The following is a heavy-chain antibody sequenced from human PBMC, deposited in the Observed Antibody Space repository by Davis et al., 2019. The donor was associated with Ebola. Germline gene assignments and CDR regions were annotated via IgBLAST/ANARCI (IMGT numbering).Heavy chain of an antibody. Sequence: GESLKISCAGTGFRFNAYAMSWIRQAPGKGLEWIAYIGPSGNSFYCADSVKGRFTISRDNAKNSLYLQMNSLRAEDTAVYYCARDPRDGFPERDFWGQGTLVTVSS. V-gene: IGHV3-11*04. CDR3: ARDPRDGFPERDF. CDR1: GFRFNAYA. CDR2: IGPSGNSF. J-gene: IGHJ4*02. D-gene: IGHD5-24*01.